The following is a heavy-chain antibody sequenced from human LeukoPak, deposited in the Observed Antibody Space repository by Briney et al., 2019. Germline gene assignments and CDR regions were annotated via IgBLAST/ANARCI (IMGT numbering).Heavy chain of an antibody. D-gene: IGHD5-18*01. Sequence: SETLSLTCAVYGGSFSGYYWSWIRQPPGKGLEWIGEINHSGSTNYNPSLKSRVTISVDTSKNQFSLKLSSVTAADTAVYYCARGHVDTAMVDYWGQGTLVTVSS. J-gene: IGHJ4*02. CDR2: INHSGST. V-gene: IGHV4-34*01. CDR1: GGSFSGYY. CDR3: ARGHVDTAMVDY.